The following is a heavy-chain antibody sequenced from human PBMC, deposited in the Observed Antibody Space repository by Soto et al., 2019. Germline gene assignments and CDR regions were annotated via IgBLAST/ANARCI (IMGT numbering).Heavy chain of an antibody. Sequence: QVQLQESGPGLVKPSGTLSLTCAVSGDSISSRNWWTWVRQPPGKGLEWIGEIYHSGSTNYSPSLKSRVTISVDMSKNQFSLKLTSVTAAATAVYYCARGGNVAAAGTIYLDSWGQGTLVTVSS. CDR1: GDSISSRNW. J-gene: IGHJ4*02. D-gene: IGHD6-13*01. CDR3: ARGGNVAAAGTIYLDS. V-gene: IGHV4-4*02. CDR2: IYHSGST.